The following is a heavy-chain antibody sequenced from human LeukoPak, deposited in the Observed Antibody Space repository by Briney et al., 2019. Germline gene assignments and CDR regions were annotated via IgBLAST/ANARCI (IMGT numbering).Heavy chain of an antibody. D-gene: IGHD2-15*01. CDR3: ARAPRAYCSGGSCYVDV. J-gene: IGHJ6*02. V-gene: IGHV4-30-2*01. CDR1: GGSISSGGYS. Sequence: SETLSLTCAVSGGSISSGGYSWSWIRQPPGKGLEWIGCIYHSESTYYNPSLKSRVTISVDRSKNQFSLKLSSVTAADTAVYYCARAPRAYCSGGSCYVDVWGQGTTVTVSS. CDR2: IYHSEST.